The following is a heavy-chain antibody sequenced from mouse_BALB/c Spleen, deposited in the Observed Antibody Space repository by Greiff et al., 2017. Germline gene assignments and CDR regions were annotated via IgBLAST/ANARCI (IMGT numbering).Heavy chain of an antibody. CDR3: ARFSPFSWFAY. CDR2: IDPSDSYT. J-gene: IGHJ3*01. Sequence: QVQLKQPGAELVKPGASVKLSCKASGYTFTSYWMHWVKQRPGQGLEWIGEIDPSDSYTNYNQKFKGKATLTVDKSSSTAYMQLSSLTSEDSAVYYCARFSPFSWFAYWGQGTLVTVSA. CDR1: GYTFTSYW. V-gene: IGHV1-69*02.